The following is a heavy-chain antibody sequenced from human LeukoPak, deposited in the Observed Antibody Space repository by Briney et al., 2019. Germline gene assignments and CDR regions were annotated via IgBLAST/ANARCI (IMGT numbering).Heavy chain of an antibody. V-gene: IGHV4-30-2*01. J-gene: IGHJ6*03. CDR2: IYHSGST. D-gene: IGHD2-2*01. CDR1: GGSISSGGYS. CDR3: ASPYCSSTSCRIGYYMDV. Sequence: SQTLSLTCAVSGGSISSGGYSWSWIRQPPGKGLEWIGYIYHSGSTNYNPSLKSRVTMSVDTSKNQFSLKLSSVTAADTAVYYCASPYCSSTSCRIGYYMDVWGKGPRSPSP.